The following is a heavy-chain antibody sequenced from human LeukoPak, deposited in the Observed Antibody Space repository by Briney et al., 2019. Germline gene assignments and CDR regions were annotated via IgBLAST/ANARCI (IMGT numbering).Heavy chain of an antibody. Sequence: NPSETLSLTCAVYGGSFSGYYWSWIRQPPGKGLEWIGEINHSGSTNYNPSLKSRVTISVDTSKNQFSLKLSSVTAADTAVYYCARGLFGSGWPLYYYYGMDVWGQGTTVTVSS. V-gene: IGHV4-34*01. D-gene: IGHD6-19*01. CDR2: INHSGST. CDR3: ARGLFGSGWPLYYYYGMDV. J-gene: IGHJ6*02. CDR1: GGSFSGYY.